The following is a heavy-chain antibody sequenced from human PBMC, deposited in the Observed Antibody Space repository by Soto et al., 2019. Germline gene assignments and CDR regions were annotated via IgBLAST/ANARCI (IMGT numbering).Heavy chain of an antibody. V-gene: IGHV3-9*02. CDR3: TKDLVPGGADV. CDR1: AFTSRNYA. D-gene: IGHD3-16*01. J-gene: IGHJ6*02. CDR2: FDFNSGRT. Sequence: GGSLRLSCVVSAFTSRNYAIHWIRQAPGKGLEWVSGFDFNSGRTGYADSVKGRFTISRDNAKNSLSLEMKSLRVEDTALYYCTKDLVPGGADVWGQGTTVTVSS.